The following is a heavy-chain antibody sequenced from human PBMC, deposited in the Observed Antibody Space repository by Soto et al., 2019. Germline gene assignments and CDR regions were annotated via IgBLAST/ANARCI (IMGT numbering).Heavy chain of an antibody. CDR1: GFTSTSFA. Sequence: GGALRLCCADSGFTSTSFAASLVRQAPGQGPEWVSAISGSGRATYYADSVKGRFTVSRDNSRNTLDRQVGSLRVEDTAGYYCAIGEWLSTPYFNFWGKGALVTVSS. CDR3: AIGEWLSTPYFNF. V-gene: IGHV3-23*01. CDR2: ISGSGRAT. D-gene: IGHD3-3*01. J-gene: IGHJ4*02.